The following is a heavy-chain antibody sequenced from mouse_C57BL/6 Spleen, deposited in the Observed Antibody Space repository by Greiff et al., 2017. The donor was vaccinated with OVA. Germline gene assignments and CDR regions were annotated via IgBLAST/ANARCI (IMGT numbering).Heavy chain of an antibody. D-gene: IGHD2-4*01. CDR1: GYTFTSYW. CDR3: VSTMITTFRFDY. CDR2: IDPSDSYT. J-gene: IGHJ2*01. Sequence: QVQLQQPGAELVEPGASVKLSCKASGYTFTSYWMQWVKQRPGQGLEWIGEIDPSDSYTNYNQKFKGKATLTVDTSSSTAYMQLSSLTSEDSAVYYCVSTMITTFRFDYWGQGTTLTVSS. V-gene: IGHV1-50*01.